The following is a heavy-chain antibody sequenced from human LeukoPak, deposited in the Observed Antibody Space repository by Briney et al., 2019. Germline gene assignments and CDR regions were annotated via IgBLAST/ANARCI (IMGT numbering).Heavy chain of an antibody. CDR3: AKGFPTRGYFDS. J-gene: IGHJ4*02. CDR2: ISDSGGST. D-gene: IGHD5-12*01. V-gene: IGHV3-23*01. CDR1: GFTLSSYG. Sequence: PGGSLRLSCAASGFTLSSYGMAWVRQAPGKGLEWVSGISDSGGSTYYADSVKGRFSISRDNSKNTLNLQMNSLRVEDTAVYYCAKGFPTRGYFDSWARESWSSSPQ.